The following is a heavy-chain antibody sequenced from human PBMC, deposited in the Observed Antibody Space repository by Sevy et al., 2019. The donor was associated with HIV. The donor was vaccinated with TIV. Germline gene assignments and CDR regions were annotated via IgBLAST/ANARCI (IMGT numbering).Heavy chain of an antibody. V-gene: IGHV3-48*02. CDR3: ARRSITMVRGVISYGMDA. D-gene: IGHD3-10*01. J-gene: IGHJ6*02. Sequence: GGSLRLSCAASGFTFSSYSMNWVRQAPGKGLEWVSYISSSSSTIYYTDSVKGRFTISRDNAKNSLYLQMNSLRDDDTAVYYCARRSITMVRGVISYGMDAWGQGTTVTVS. CDR1: GFTFSSYS. CDR2: ISSSSSTI.